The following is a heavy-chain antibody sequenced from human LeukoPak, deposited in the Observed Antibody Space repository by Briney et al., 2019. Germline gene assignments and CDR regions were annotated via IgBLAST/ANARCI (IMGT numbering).Heavy chain of an antibody. CDR3: AELGITMIGGV. Sequence: GGSLRLSCAASGFTFSGSTMNWVRQAPGKGLEWVSFISTSSSYIYYADSVKGRFTISRDNAKNSLYLQMNSLRAEDTAVYYCAELGITMIGGVWGKGTTVTVSS. D-gene: IGHD3-10*02. CDR1: GFTFSGST. V-gene: IGHV3-21*01. CDR2: ISTSSSYI. J-gene: IGHJ6*04.